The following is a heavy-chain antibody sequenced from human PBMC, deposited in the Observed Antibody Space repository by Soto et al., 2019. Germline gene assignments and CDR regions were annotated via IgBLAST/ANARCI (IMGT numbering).Heavy chain of an antibody. J-gene: IGHJ3*02. CDR2: ISSSSSYI. CDR3: ARPQTTVGATVGAFDI. Sequence: EVQLVESGGGLVKPGGSLRLSCAASGFTFSSYSMNWVRQAPGEGLEWVSSISSSSSYIYYADSVKGRFTISRDNAKNSLYLQMNSLRAEDTAVYYCARPQTTVGATVGAFDIWGQGTMVTVSS. CDR1: GFTFSSYS. D-gene: IGHD1-26*01. V-gene: IGHV3-21*01.